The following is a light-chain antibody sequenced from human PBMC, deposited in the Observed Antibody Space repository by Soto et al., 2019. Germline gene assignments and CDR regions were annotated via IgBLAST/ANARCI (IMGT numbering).Light chain of an antibody. V-gene: IGKV3-20*01. Sequence: EIVLTQSPGTLSLSPGERATLSCRASQSVTSSYLAWYQQRPGQAPRLLIYATSSRATGIPDRFSGSGSGTDFILTISRLEPEDFAVHYCQHYDNSRRYTFGQGTKLEIK. CDR1: QSVTSSY. CDR2: ATS. CDR3: QHYDNSRRYT. J-gene: IGKJ2*01.